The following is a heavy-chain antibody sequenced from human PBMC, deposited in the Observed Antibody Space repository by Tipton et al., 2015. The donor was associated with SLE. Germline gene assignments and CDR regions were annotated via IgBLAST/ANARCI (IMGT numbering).Heavy chain of an antibody. Sequence: LRLSCTVSGGSISSGGYYWSWIRQHPGKGLEWIGYMYYSGSTYYNPSLKSRVSISVDTSKNQFSLKLSSVTAADTAVYYCARDLRSGGYYYYYYMDVWGKGTTVTVSS. V-gene: IGHV4-31*03. CDR2: MYYSGST. J-gene: IGHJ6*03. D-gene: IGHD1-14*01. CDR3: ARDLRSGGYYYYYYMDV. CDR1: GGSISSGGYY.